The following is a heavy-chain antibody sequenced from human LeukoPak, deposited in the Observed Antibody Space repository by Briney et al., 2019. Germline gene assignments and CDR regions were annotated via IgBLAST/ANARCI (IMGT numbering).Heavy chain of an antibody. J-gene: IGHJ4*02. D-gene: IGHD4-17*01. CDR1: GFTFSSFW. CDR2: ITTSGNYM. CDR3: VRNDYGDYGCDY. V-gene: IGHV3-21*01. Sequence: KPGGSLTLSCAASGFTFSSFWMHWVRQAPGKGLEWVSSITTSGNYMSYAGSVKGRFTISRDNAKNSVFLQMNSLRAEDTAMYYCVRNDYGDYGCDYWGQGTLVTVSS.